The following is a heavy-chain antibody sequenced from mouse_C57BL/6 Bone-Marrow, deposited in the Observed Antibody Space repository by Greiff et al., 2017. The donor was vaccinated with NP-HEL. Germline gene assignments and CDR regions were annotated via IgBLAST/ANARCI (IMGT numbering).Heavy chain of an antibody. Sequence: QVQLQQSGAELVKPGASVKLSCKASGYTFTSYWMHWVKQRPGQGLEWIGMIHPNSGSTNYNEKFKSKATLTVDKSSSTAYMQLSSLTSEDSAVYYCAKIGIYDGLAYWGQGTLVTVSA. D-gene: IGHD2-3*01. V-gene: IGHV1-64*01. CDR1: GYTFTSYW. CDR2: IHPNSGST. J-gene: IGHJ3*01. CDR3: AKIGIYDGLAY.